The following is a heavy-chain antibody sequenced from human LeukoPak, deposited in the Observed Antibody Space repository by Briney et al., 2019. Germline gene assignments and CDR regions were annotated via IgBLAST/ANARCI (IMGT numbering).Heavy chain of an antibody. J-gene: IGHJ4*02. CDR1: GGSISSSGYY. Sequence: SETLSLTCTVSGGSISSSGYYWGWIRQPPGKGLEWIGSIYSSGSTYYNPSLKSRVTISVDTSKNQFSLKLSSVTAADTAVYYCARAIPYYYDSSGQTYYFDYWGQGTLVTVSS. CDR2: IYSSGST. D-gene: IGHD3-22*01. CDR3: ARAIPYYYDSSGQTYYFDY. V-gene: IGHV4-39*01.